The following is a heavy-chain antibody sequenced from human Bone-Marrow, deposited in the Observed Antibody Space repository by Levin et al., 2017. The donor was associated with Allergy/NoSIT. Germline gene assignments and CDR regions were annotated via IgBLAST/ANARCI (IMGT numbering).Heavy chain of an antibody. CDR3: ARQLVTPPYYYYYTDV. CDR1: GYSFTNDW. CDR2: INLADSDT. J-gene: IGHJ6*03. Sequence: KVSCKGSGYSFTNDWIGWVRQMPGKGLEWMGIINLADSDTRYSPPFEGQVIISADKSINTAYLQWRSLKASDTAMYYCARQLVTPPYYYYYTDVWGQGTTVTVSS. V-gene: IGHV5-51*01. D-gene: IGHD2-8*02.